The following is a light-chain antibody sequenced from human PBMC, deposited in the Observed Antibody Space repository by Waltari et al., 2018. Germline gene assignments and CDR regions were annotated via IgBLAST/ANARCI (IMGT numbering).Light chain of an antibody. J-gene: IGLJ2*01. Sequence: QSALSQPASVSGSPGKSITISCTVARSAVGGHDYVSLYQQHPGKAPKLIIRDVNNRPSGVSNRFSGSKSGNTASLTISGLQAEDEADYYCSSYSTSSSLILFGEGTKVTVL. V-gene: IGLV2-14*03. CDR2: DVN. CDR3: SSYSTSSSLIL. CDR1: RSAVGGHDY.